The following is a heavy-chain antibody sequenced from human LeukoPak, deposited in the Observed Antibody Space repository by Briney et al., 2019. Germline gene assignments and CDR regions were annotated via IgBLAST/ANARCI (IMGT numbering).Heavy chain of an antibody. CDR3: ANGPSSYAEGAFDI. Sequence: GGSLRLSCAASGFTFSSYSMNWVRQAPGKGLEWVSSISSSSSYIYYADSVKGRFTISRDNAKNSLYLQMNSLRAEDTAVYYCANGPSSYAEGAFDIWGQGTMVTVSS. CDR2: ISSSSSYI. CDR1: GFTFSSYS. J-gene: IGHJ3*02. D-gene: IGHD6-19*01. V-gene: IGHV3-21*01.